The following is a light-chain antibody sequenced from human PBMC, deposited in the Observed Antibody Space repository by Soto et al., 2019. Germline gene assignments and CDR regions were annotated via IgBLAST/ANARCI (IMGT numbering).Light chain of an antibody. CDR1: QSVADNY. Sequence: EIVLTQSPGTLSLSPGERATLSCRASQSVADNYLAWYQQKPGQAPRLLIYAASRRATGIPDTFSGSGSGTDFTLTITRLEPEDFALYYCQQYGHSPRTLGQVTRVEIK. CDR3: QQYGHSPRT. CDR2: AAS. V-gene: IGKV3-20*01. J-gene: IGKJ1*01.